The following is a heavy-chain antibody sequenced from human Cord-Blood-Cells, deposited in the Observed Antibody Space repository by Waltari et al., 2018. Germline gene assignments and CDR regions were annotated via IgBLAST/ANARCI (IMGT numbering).Heavy chain of an antibody. D-gene: IGHD6-13*01. CDR2: RNPNSGNT. Sequence: QVQLVQSGAEVKKPGASVKVSCKASGYTFTSYDINWVRQATGQGLEWMGWRNPNSGNTGYAQKFQGRVTITRNTSISTAYMELSSLRSEDTAVYYCARGRIAAADDAFDIWGQGTMVTVSS. CDR1: GYTFTSYD. J-gene: IGHJ3*02. CDR3: ARGRIAAADDAFDI. V-gene: IGHV1-8*03.